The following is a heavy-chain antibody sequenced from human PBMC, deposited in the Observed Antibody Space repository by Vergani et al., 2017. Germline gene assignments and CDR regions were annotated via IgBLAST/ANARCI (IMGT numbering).Heavy chain of an antibody. J-gene: IGHJ4*02. CDR3: ARGGRYYDSSGLDY. Sequence: EVQLVESGGGLVQPGGSLRLSCAASGFTFSSYDMNWVRQAPGKGLEWVSYISSSGSTIYYADSVKGRFTISRDNAKNSLYLQMNSLRAEDTAVYYCARGGRYYDSSGLDYWGQGTLVTVSS. D-gene: IGHD3-22*01. V-gene: IGHV3-48*03. CDR1: GFTFSSYD. CDR2: ISSSGSTI.